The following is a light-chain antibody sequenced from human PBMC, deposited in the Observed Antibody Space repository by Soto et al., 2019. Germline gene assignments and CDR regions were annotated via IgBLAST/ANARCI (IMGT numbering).Light chain of an antibody. J-gene: IGLJ1*01. V-gene: IGLV2-14*03. Sequence: QSALTQPASVSGSPGQSITISCTGTSSDVGYYNYVSWYQQHPGKAPKLIIYDVTNRPSGVSNRFSGSKSGNTASLTISGLQTEDEADYYCSSYTRSTTQVFGTGTKVTVL. CDR3: SSYTRSTTQV. CDR2: DVT. CDR1: SSDVGYYNY.